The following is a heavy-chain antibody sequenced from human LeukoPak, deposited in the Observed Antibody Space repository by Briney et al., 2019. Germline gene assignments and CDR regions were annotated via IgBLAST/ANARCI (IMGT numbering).Heavy chain of an antibody. J-gene: IGHJ4*02. Sequence: GGSLRLSCAASGFTFSSNYMSWVRQAPGKGLEWVAVISYDGSNKYYADSVKGRFTISRDNSKNTLYLQMNSLRAEDTAVYYCAKDRPGIYDYVWGSSSGVLDYWGQGTLVTVSS. D-gene: IGHD3-16*01. CDR1: GFTFSSNY. CDR2: ISYDGSNK. CDR3: AKDRPGIYDYVWGSSSGVLDY. V-gene: IGHV3-30*18.